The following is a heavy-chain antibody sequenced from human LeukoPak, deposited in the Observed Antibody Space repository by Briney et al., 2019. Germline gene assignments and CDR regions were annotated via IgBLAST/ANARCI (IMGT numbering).Heavy chain of an antibody. CDR1: GGSFSSYY. V-gene: IGHV4-59*01. Sequence: SETLSLTCTVSGGSFSSYYWNWIRQPPGKGLEWIGYMYYSGSSNYNPSLKSRVTISVDTSKNQLSLKLSSVTAADTAVYFCARLSRGTSAGFDYWGQGILVTVSS. J-gene: IGHJ4*02. CDR2: MYYSGSS. CDR3: ARLSRGTSAGFDY. D-gene: IGHD3-10*01.